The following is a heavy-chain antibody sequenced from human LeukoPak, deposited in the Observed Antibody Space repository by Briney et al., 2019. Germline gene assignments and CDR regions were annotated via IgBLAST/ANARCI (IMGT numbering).Heavy chain of an antibody. V-gene: IGHV3-23*01. CDR3: AKDLSGWTDAFDI. J-gene: IGHJ3*02. D-gene: IGHD6-19*01. CDR1: GFILISYA. CDR2: ISGSGGST. Sequence: GGSLRLSCAASGFILISYAMSWVRQAPGKGLEWVSAISGSGGSTYYADSVKGRFTISRDNSKNTLYLQMNSLRAEDTAVYYCAKDLSGWTDAFDIWGQGTMVTVSS.